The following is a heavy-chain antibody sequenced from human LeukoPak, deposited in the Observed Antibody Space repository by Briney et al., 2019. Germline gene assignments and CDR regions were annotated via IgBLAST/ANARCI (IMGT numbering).Heavy chain of an antibody. D-gene: IGHD3-3*01. CDR3: AKDRDGYYDFWSGSFNWFNP. J-gene: IGHJ5*02. CDR2: ISGSGSST. Sequence: GGSLRLSCAASGFTFSSYAMSWVRQAPGKGLEWVSGISGSGSSTDHSDSVKGRFTISRDNSKNTLYLQMNSLRAEDTAVYYCAKDRDGYYDFWSGSFNWFNPWGQGTLVTVSS. V-gene: IGHV3-23*01. CDR1: GFTFSSYA.